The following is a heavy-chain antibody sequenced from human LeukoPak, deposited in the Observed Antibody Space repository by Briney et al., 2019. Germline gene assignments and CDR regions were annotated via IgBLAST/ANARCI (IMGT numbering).Heavy chain of an antibody. D-gene: IGHD3-16*02. CDR2: VHYNGSP. V-gene: IGHV4-59*12. Sequence: PSETLSLTCTVSGGSISGYYWSWIRQAPGKGLEWIGYVHYNGSPNYNASLKSRVTISVDASKNQFSLKVSFVTAADTAVYYCARRRYDYVWGSYRPSTGLDYWGQGTLVTVSS. J-gene: IGHJ4*02. CDR3: ARRRYDYVWGSYRPSTGLDY. CDR1: GGSISGYY.